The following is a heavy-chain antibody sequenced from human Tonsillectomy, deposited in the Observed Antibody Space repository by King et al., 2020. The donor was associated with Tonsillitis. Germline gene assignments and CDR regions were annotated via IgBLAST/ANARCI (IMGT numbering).Heavy chain of an antibody. D-gene: IGHD6-19*01. J-gene: IGHJ5*02. CDR3: ARDLIAVAGTPKNCFDP. Sequence: VQLVESGGGLVKPGGSLRLSCAASGFTFSSYSMNWVRQAPGKGLEWVSSISSSSSYIYYADSVKGRFTISRDNAKNSLYLQMNSLRAEDTAVYYCARDLIAVAGTPKNCFDPGGQGTLVTVSS. CDR2: ISSSSSYI. V-gene: IGHV3-21*01. CDR1: GFTFSSYS.